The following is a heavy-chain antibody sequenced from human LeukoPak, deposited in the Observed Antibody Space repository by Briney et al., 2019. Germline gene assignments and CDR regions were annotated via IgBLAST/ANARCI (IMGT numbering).Heavy chain of an antibody. V-gene: IGHV4-4*02. J-gene: IGHJ4*02. D-gene: IGHD3-3*01. CDR2: IYHSGST. CDR1: GGSISSSNW. CDR3: ARSYDFWSGDSQFDY. Sequence: SETLSLTCAVSGGSISSSNWWSWVRQPPGKGLEWIGEIYHSGSTNYNPSLKSRVTISVDKSKNQFSLKLSSVTAADTAVYYCARSYDFWSGDSQFDYWGQGTLVPVSS.